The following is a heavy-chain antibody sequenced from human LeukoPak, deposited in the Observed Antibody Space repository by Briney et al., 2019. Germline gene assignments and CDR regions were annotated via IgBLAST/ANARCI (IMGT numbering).Heavy chain of an antibody. CDR3: ARDDQYDYVLGAFDY. V-gene: IGHV4-39*07. D-gene: IGHD3-16*01. J-gene: IGHJ4*02. CDR2: IYYSGST. Sequence: AAETLSLTCTVSGGSISSSSYYWGWIRQPPGKGREWIGSIYYSGSTYYNPSLKSRVTISVDTSKNQFSLKLSSVTAADTAVYYCARDDQYDYVLGAFDYWGQGTLVTVSS. CDR1: GGSISSSSYY.